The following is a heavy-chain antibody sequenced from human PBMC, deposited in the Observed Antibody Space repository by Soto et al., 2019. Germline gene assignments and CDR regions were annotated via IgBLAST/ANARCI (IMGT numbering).Heavy chain of an antibody. D-gene: IGHD3-3*01. CDR2: ISYDGSNK. CDR1: GFTFSSYA. CDR3: ARDGFITIKYSMDV. V-gene: IGHV3-30-3*01. J-gene: IGHJ6*02. Sequence: GGSLRLSCAASGFTFSSYAMHWVRQAPGKGLEWVAVISYDGSNKYYADSVKGRFTISRDNSKNTLYLQMNSLRAEDTAVYYCARDGFITIKYSMDVWGQGTTVPVYS.